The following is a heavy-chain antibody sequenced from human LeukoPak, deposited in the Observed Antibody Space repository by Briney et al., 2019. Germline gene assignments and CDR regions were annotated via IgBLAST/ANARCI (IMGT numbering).Heavy chain of an antibody. CDR3: AADRTQTGNLDY. CDR2: ISSSSSYI. CDR1: GFTFSSYS. D-gene: IGHD1-14*01. Sequence: GGSLRLSCAASGFTFSSYSMNWVRQAPGKGLEWVSSISSSSSYIYYADSVKGRFTISRDNAKNSLYLQMNSLRAEDTAVYYCAADRTQTGNLDYWGQGTLVTVSS. J-gene: IGHJ4*02. V-gene: IGHV3-21*01.